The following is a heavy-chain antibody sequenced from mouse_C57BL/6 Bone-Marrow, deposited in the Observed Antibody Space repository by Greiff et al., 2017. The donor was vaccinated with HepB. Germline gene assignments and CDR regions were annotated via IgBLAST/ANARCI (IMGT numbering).Heavy chain of an antibody. D-gene: IGHD2-2*01. J-gene: IGHJ2*01. Sequence: VQLKESGPGLVKPSQSLSLTCSVTGYSITSGYYWNWIRQFPGNKLEWMGYISYDGSNNYNPSLKNRISITRDTSKNQFFLKLNSVTTEDTATYYCASMVYWGQGTTLTVSS. CDR2: ISYDGSN. CDR1: GYSITSGYY. CDR3: ASMVY. V-gene: IGHV3-6*01.